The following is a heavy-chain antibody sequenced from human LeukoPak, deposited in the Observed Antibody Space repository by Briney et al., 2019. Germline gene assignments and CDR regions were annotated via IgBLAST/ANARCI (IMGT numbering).Heavy chain of an antibody. J-gene: IGHJ4*02. CDR3: AREARFALPVVGSGDY. CDR1: GGSISSSDYY. Sequence: SVTLSLTCSVSGGSISSSDYYWGWIRQPPGKGLEWIGTMFYNGATKSNPSLSSRVTMSIDTSKNQFSLKLRSVTAADTAVYYCAREARFALPVVGSGDYWGQGTLVTVSS. CDR2: MFYNGAT. D-gene: IGHD6-19*01. V-gene: IGHV4-39*07.